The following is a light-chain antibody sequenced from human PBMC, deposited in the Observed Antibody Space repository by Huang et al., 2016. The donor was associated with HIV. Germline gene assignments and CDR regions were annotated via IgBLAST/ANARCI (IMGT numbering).Light chain of an antibody. CDR1: QGLANY. CDR3: QAACKRQLT. V-gene: IGKV3-11*01. CDR2: DAS. J-gene: IGKJ4*01. Sequence: EIVLTQSPATLSLSPGERATLSCRASQGLANYLAWYQQKPGQAPRLLIYDASHRANGLPGRVSGRGSGTELPPTHRCLETESFAVYFCQAACKRQLTFGGGTKVEIK.